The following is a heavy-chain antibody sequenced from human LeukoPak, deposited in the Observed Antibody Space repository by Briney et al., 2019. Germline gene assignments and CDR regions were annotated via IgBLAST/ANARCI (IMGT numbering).Heavy chain of an antibody. J-gene: IGHJ4*02. V-gene: IGHV3-7*01. CDR2: INQNGNKK. CDR1: GFNFGDYW. Sequence: GGSQRLSCAASGFNFGDYWMNWVRQAPGKGLEWVANINQNGNKKFYVDSVKGRFTISRDNAKNSVYLQMDGLRAEDTAVYYCARDYMADWGQGTLVTVSS. CDR3: ARDYMAD. D-gene: IGHD5-24*01.